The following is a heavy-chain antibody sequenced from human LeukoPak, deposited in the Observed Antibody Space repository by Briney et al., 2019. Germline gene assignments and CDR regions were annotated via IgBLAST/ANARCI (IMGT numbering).Heavy chain of an antibody. Sequence: PGGSLRLSCEASGLTFDIYSMSWVRQAPGKGLEWVSSISSSSSYIYYADSVKGRFTISRDNAKNSLYLQMNSLRAEDTAVYYCASLGYCSSTSCHPDYYGMDVWGQGTTVTVSS. CDR3: ASLGYCSSTSCHPDYYGMDV. J-gene: IGHJ6*02. V-gene: IGHV3-21*01. CDR1: GLTFDIYS. D-gene: IGHD2-2*01. CDR2: ISSSSSYI.